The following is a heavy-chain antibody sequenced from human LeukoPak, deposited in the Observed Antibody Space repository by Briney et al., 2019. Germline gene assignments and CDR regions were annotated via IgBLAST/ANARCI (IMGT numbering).Heavy chain of an antibody. D-gene: IGHD2-21*01. CDR2: INRSGST. Sequence: SETLSLTCAVYGGSFSGYYWSWIRQPPGKGLEWIGEINRSGSTNYNPSLKSRVTISVDTSKNQFSLKLSSVTAADTAVYYCAIRVIATGWFDPWGQGTLVTVSS. CDR3: AIRVIATGWFDP. CDR1: GGSFSGYY. J-gene: IGHJ5*02. V-gene: IGHV4-34*01.